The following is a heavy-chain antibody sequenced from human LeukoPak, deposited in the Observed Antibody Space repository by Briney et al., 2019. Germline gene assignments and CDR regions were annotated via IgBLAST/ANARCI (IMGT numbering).Heavy chain of an antibody. V-gene: IGHV4-38-2*02. J-gene: IGHJ4*02. CDR3: AREERRRRDGYNYREQFDY. CDR1: GYSIRSDYY. Sequence: RPSETLSLTCTVSGYSIRSDYYWGWIRQPPGKGLEWIGSIYHSGSTYYNPSLKSRVTISVDTSKNQFSLKLSSVTAADTAVYYCAREERRRRDGYNYREQFDYWGQGTLVTVSS. D-gene: IGHD5-24*01. CDR2: IYHSGST.